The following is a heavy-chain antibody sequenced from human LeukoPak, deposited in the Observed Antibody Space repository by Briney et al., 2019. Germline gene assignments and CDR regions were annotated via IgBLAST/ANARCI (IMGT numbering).Heavy chain of an antibody. V-gene: IGHV3-48*03. Sequence: GGSLRLSCAASGFTFSSYEMNWVRQAPGKGLEWVSYISSSGSTIYYADSVKGRFTISRDNAKNSLYLQMNSLRAEDTAVYYCARALPYATLGYWGQGTLVTVSS. CDR3: ARALPYATLGY. D-gene: IGHD1-26*01. J-gene: IGHJ4*02. CDR2: ISSSGSTI. CDR1: GFTFSSYE.